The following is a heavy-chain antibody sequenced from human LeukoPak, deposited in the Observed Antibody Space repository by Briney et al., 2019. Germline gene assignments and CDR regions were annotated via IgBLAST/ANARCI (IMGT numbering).Heavy chain of an antibody. V-gene: IGHV3-23*01. Sequence: GGSLRLSCAASGFTFSSYGMHWVRQAPGKGLEWVSAISGSGGSTYYADSVKGRFTISRDNSKNTLYLQMNSLRAEDTAVYYCAKMDSGIAVATTDYWGQGTLVTVSS. CDR2: ISGSGGST. D-gene: IGHD6-19*01. CDR3: AKMDSGIAVATTDY. CDR1: GFTFSSYG. J-gene: IGHJ4*02.